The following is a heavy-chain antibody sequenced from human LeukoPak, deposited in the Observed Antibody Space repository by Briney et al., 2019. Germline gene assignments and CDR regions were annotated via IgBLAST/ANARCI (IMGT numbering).Heavy chain of an antibody. CDR3: ARSNEAVGATY. D-gene: IGHD1-26*01. J-gene: IGHJ4*02. CDR1: GGTSSSYA. Sequence: AASVKVSCKASGGTSSSYAVSWVRQAPGQGLEWMGRIIPILGIANYALKFQGRVTITADKSTSTAYMELSSLRSEDTAVYYCARSNEAVGATYWGQGTLVTVSS. V-gene: IGHV1-69*04. CDR2: IIPILGIA.